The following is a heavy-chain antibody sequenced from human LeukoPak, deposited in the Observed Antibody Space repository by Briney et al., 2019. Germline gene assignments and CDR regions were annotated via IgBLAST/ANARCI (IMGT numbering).Heavy chain of an antibody. D-gene: IGHD6-6*01. CDR3: AKDTYSSSLMGFDY. CDR2: ISWNSGSI. CDR1: GFTFDDYA. Sequence: GGSLRLSCAASGFTFDDYAMHWVRQAQGKGLEWVSGISWNSGSIGYADSVKGRFTISRDNAKNSLYLQMNSLRAEDTALYYCAKDTYSSSLMGFDYWGQGTLVTVSS. J-gene: IGHJ4*02. V-gene: IGHV3-9*01.